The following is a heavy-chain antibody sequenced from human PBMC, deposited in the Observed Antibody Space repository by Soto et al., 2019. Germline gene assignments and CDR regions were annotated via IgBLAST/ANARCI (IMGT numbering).Heavy chain of an antibody. CDR1: GYTFATYD. V-gene: IGHV1-8*01. Sequence: QVQLVQSGAEVKTPGASVKVSCKASGYTFATYDINWVRQAPGQGLEWMGWMNPNSGNTGYAQKFQGRLTMTRDTALSVAHMELSSLRNEDTAVYYCARSGGNNFNWLDAWGQGTLVTVSA. J-gene: IGHJ5*02. CDR2: MNPNSGNT. CDR3: ARSGGNNFNWLDA. D-gene: IGHD2-15*01.